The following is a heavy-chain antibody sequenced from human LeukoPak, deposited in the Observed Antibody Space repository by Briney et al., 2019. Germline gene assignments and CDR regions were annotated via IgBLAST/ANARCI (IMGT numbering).Heavy chain of an antibody. J-gene: IGHJ4*02. V-gene: IGHV3-21*01. CDR2: ISSSSSYI. CDR1: GFTFSSYS. D-gene: IGHD3-22*01. CDR3: ARDLYYYDSSGYSNY. Sequence: GGSLRLSCAASGFTFSSYSMNWVRQAPGKGLEWVSSISSSSSYIYYADSVKGRFTISRDNAKNSLYLQMNSLRAEDTAVYYCARDLYYYDSSGYSNYWGQGTLVTVSS.